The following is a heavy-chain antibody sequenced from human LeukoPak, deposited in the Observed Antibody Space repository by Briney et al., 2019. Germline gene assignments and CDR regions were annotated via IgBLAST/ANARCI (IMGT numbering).Heavy chain of an antibody. CDR2: INWNCCRT. Sequence: RAGGSLRLSCAASGFTFVDYGMSWVRQAPGKGLEWVSGINWNCCRTDYADSVKGRFTISRDNSKNSLYLQTKSLRIDDSALYQCARDSADGNWFDTWGQGTMVTVSS. J-gene: IGHJ5*02. CDR3: ARDSADGNWFDT. V-gene: IGHV3-20*01. CDR1: GFTFVDYG.